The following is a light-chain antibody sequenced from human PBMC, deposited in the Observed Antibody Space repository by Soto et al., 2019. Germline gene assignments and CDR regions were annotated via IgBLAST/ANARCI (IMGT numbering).Light chain of an antibody. J-gene: IGKJ2*01. CDR3: QQRSNWPPYT. CDR2: DAS. V-gene: IGKV3-11*01. Sequence: DIVLTQSPGTLSLSPGERATLSCRASQSVSRYLSWYQQKPGQAPRLLIYDASTRATGIPARFSGSGSGTDFTLTISSLEPEDFAVYYCQQRSNWPPYTFGQGTKLEI. CDR1: QSVSRY.